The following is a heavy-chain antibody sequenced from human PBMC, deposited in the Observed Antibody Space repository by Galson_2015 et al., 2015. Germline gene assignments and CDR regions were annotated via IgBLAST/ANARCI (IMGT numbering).Heavy chain of an antibody. CDR2: ISGSGGSP. J-gene: IGHJ4*02. CDR3: AKGFMEWLSGPLFDN. V-gene: IGHV3-23*01. CDR1: GFTFSSYA. D-gene: IGHD3-3*01. Sequence: SLRLSCAASGFTFSSYAMSWVRQAPGKGLEWVSSISGSGGSPYYADSVKGRFTVSRDNSKTTVYVQMNSLRAEDTAVYYCAKGFMEWLSGPLFDNWGQGTLVTVSS.